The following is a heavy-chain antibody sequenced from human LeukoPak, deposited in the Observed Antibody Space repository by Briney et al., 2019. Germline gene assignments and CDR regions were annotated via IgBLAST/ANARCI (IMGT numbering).Heavy chain of an antibody. CDR3: ARSGYDAFDI. D-gene: IGHD2-2*03. CDR2: ISYDGSNK. CDR1: GFNFSTSG. V-gene: IGHV3-30*19. Sequence: GGSLRLSCEISGFNFSTSGIHWVRQAPGKGLEWVAVISYDGSNKYYTDSVKGRFTISRDNSKNTLYLQMNSLRGEDTAVYYCARSGYDAFDIWGQGTMVTVSS. J-gene: IGHJ3*02.